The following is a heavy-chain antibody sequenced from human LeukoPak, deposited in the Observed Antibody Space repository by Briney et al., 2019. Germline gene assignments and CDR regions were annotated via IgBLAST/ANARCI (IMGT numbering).Heavy chain of an antibody. CDR1: GFTFSSYG. V-gene: IGHV3-23*01. J-gene: IGHJ6*03. CDR2: ISGSGGST. Sequence: SGGSLRLSCAASGFTFSSYGMSWVRQAPGKGLEWVSAISGSGGSTYYADSVKGRFTISRDNAKNSLSLQMNSLRAEDTAVYYCARSPAGANYYLDVWGKGTTVTISS. D-gene: IGHD1-14*01. CDR3: ARSPAGANYYLDV.